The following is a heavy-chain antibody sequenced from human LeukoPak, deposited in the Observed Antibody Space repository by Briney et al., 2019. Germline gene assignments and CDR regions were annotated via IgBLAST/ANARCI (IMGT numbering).Heavy chain of an antibody. D-gene: IGHD3-10*01. Sequence: KTSETLSLICTVPGGSISSYHWSWIRQPAGKVLEWIGRIYTSGSTNYNPSLKSRVTMSVDTSKNQFSLKLSSVTAADTAMYYCALLLWFGEPPSTPDAFDIWGQGTMVTVSS. CDR2: IYTSGST. V-gene: IGHV4-4*07. CDR1: GGSISSYH. J-gene: IGHJ3*02. CDR3: ALLLWFGEPPSTPDAFDI.